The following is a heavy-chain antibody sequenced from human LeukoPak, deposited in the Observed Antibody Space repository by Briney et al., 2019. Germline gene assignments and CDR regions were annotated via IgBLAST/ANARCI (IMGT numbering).Heavy chain of an antibody. CDR2: INAGVGNT. CDR1: GYTFSSYA. CDR3: ARAGRPMIGGVTPLEHFDS. D-gene: IGHD3-10*01. V-gene: IGHV1-3*01. J-gene: IGHJ4*02. Sequence: ASVKVSCKASGYTFSSYAIHWVRQAPGQGLEWMGWINAGVGNTKYSEKFQDRVTVTRDTPATTAYMELSSLRAEDTAVYYCARAGRPMIGGVTPLEHFDSWGRGTLVTVSS.